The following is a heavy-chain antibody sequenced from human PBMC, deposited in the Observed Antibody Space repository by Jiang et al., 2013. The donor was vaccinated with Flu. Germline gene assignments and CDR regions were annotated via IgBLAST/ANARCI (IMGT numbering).Heavy chain of an antibody. D-gene: IGHD3-22*01. Sequence: CKGSGYSFTSYWIGWVRQMPGKGLEWMGIIYPGDSGTTYSPSFQGQVTISADKSISTAYLQWSSLKASDTAMYYCARQRTAGYSYDSIGYYRDAFDIWGQGTMVTVSS. CDR2: IYPGDSGT. J-gene: IGHJ3*02. CDR3: ARQRTAGYSYDSIGYYRDAFDI. V-gene: IGHV5-51*01. CDR1: GYSFTSYW.